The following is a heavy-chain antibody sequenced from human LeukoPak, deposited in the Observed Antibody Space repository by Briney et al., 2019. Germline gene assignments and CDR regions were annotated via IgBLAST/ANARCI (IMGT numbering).Heavy chain of an antibody. CDR2: ISSSGSTI. V-gene: IGHV3-48*03. CDR3: ARDGVEFYNWFDP. Sequence: GGSLRLSCAASGFTFSSYEMNWVRQAPGKGLEGVSYISSSGSTIYYADSVKGRFTISRDNAKNSLYLQMNSLRAEDTAVYYCARDGVEFYNWFDPWGQGTLVTVSS. D-gene: IGHD2-21*01. J-gene: IGHJ5*02. CDR1: GFTFSSYE.